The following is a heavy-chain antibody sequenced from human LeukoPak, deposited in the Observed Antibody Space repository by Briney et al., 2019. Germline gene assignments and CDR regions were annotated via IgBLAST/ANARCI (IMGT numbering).Heavy chain of an antibody. Sequence: PGGSLRLSCAASGFTFSNYWMSWVRQAPGKGLEWVANINQDGSDKYYVDSVKGRFTISRDNAKNSLYLQMNSLRAEDTAVYYCARDTVATTFDYWGQGTVVTVSS. J-gene: IGHJ4*02. CDR1: GFTFSNYW. D-gene: IGHD4-17*01. CDR2: INQDGSDK. V-gene: IGHV3-7*04. CDR3: ARDTVATTFDY.